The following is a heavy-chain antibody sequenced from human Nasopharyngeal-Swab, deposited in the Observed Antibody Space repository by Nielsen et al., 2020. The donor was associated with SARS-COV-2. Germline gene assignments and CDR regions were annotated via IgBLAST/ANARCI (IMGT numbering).Heavy chain of an antibody. J-gene: IGHJ6*03. D-gene: IGHD3-3*01. V-gene: IGHV4-34*01. Sequence: SETLSLTCAVFGGSFSDDYWGWVRQPPGKGLEWIGEINQSGSTNYNPSLKSRLSMSVDTSKNQFSPKLSSMTAADTAVYYCARGARSPSGSFDFWNARYYYYYYMDVWGKGTTVTVSS. CDR1: GGSFSDDY. CDR3: ARGARSPSGSFDFWNARYYYYYYMDV. CDR2: INQSGST.